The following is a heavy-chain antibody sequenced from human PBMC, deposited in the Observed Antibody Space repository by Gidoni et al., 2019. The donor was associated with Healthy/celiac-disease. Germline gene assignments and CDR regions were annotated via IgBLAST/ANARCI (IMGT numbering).Heavy chain of an antibody. CDR3: ARVPSHCSGGSCYSKAFDI. V-gene: IGHV1-69*04. J-gene: IGHJ3*02. Sequence: QVQLVQYGAEVKKPGSSVKVSCQASGGTFSTYAVSWVRQAPGQGLEWMGRIIPILTITNYAQRFQGRVTITADKSTTTTYMELSSLRSEDTAVYYCARVPSHCSGGSCYSKAFDIWGQGTKVTVSS. D-gene: IGHD2-15*01. CDR1: GGTFSTYA. CDR2: IIPILTIT.